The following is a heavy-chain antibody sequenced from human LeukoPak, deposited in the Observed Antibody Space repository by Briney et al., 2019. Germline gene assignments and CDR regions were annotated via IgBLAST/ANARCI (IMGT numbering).Heavy chain of an antibody. CDR1: GYTFTSYD. D-gene: IGHD2-15*01. CDR2: MNPNSGNT. V-gene: IGHV1-8*01. CDR3: ARRHGRCSDGSCYYPDY. J-gene: IGHJ4*02. Sequence: ALVKVSCKASGYTFTSYDINWVRQATGQGLEWMGWMNPNSGNTGYAQKFQGRVTMTRNSSITTAYMELSSLRSKDTAVYYCARRHGRCSDGSCYYPDYWGQGTLVTVSS.